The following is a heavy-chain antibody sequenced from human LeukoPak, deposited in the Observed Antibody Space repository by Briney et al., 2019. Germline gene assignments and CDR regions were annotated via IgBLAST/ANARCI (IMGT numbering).Heavy chain of an antibody. V-gene: IGHV3-23*01. J-gene: IGHJ4*02. D-gene: IGHD3-22*01. CDR1: GFTFSSYA. CDR2: NSGSGGST. CDR3: AKDAATYYDSSGYYFGYFHY. Sequence: GGSLRLSCAASGFTFSSYAMSWVRQAPGKGLVWVSANSGSGGSTYYADSVKGRFTISRDNSKNTLYLQMNSLRAEDTAVYYCAKDAATYYDSSGYYFGYFHYWGQGTLVTVSS.